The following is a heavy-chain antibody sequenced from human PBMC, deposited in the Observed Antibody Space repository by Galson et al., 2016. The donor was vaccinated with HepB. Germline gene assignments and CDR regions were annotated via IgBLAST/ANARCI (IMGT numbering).Heavy chain of an antibody. V-gene: IGHV6-1*01. CDR1: GDSVSSNSAA. J-gene: IGHJ4*02. CDR2: TYYRSKWYN. CDR3: ACGTWDSGLKW. Sequence: CAISGDSVSSNSAAWNWISQSPSRGREWLGRTYYRSKWYNDYAVSVKSRININPDTYKNQISLQLNSVLPEDTAMYYFACGTWDSGLKWWGQGTPVTVSS. D-gene: IGHD1-26*01.